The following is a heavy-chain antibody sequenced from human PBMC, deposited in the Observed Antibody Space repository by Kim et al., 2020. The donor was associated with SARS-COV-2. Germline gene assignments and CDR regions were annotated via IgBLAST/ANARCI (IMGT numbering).Heavy chain of an antibody. CDR1: GFTFSSYG. J-gene: IGHJ4*02. Sequence: GGSLRLSCAASGFTFSSYGMHWVRQAPGKGLEWVTVISNDGSNKYYADSVKGRITISRDNSKNTLYLQMNSLRAEDTAVYYCAREGRYGDYQEYWGQGTLVTVSS. D-gene: IGHD4-17*01. V-gene: IGHV3-33*05. CDR2: ISNDGSNK. CDR3: AREGRYGDYQEY.